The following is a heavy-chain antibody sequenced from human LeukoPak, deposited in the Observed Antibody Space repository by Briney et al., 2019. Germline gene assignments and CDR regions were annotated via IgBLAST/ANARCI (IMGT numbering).Heavy chain of an antibody. CDR2: IYHSGST. D-gene: IGHD4-17*01. CDR1: GGSISSGGYS. CDR3: ARRGNTYGDYGLIDY. V-gene: IGHV4-30-2*01. J-gene: IGHJ4*02. Sequence: KPSQTLSLTCAVSGGSISSGGYSWSWIRQPPGKGLEWIGYIYHSGSTYYNPSLKSRVTISVDRSKNQFSLKLSSVTAADTAVYYCARRGNTYGDYGLIDYWGQGTLVTVSS.